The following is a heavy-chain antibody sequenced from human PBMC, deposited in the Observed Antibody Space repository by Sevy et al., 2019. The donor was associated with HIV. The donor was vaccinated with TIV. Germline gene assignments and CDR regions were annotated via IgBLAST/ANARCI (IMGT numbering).Heavy chain of an antibody. D-gene: IGHD7-27*01. CDR3: AGWGGGAFHI. V-gene: IGHV4-30-2*01. CDR2: MYYNGSH. Sequence: SETLSLTCGVSGDSISTSGYSWSWIRQPPGKGLEWIGYMYYNGSHFYNPSLQSRVTISFDTSKMQLSLKLTSMTAADTAVYYCAGWGGGAFHIWGQGTMVTVSS. CDR1: GDSISTSGYS. J-gene: IGHJ3*02.